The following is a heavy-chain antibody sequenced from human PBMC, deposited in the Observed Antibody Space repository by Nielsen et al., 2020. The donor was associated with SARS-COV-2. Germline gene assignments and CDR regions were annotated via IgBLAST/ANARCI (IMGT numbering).Heavy chain of an antibody. CDR2: ISGSGSSI. D-gene: IGHD2-2*02. J-gene: IGHJ6*02. Sequence: VRQAPGKGLAWVSAISGSGSSIYYADSVKGRFTISRDNSKNMFNLQMNSLRAEDTAVYYCAKETRPRYFSSTSGYTKYYYAMDVWGQGTTVTVSS. V-gene: IGHV3-23*01. CDR3: AKETRPRYFSSTSGYTKYYYAMDV.